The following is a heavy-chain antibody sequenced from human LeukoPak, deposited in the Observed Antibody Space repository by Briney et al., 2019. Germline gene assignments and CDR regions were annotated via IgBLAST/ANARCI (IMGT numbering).Heavy chain of an antibody. V-gene: IGHV1-2*02. J-gene: IGHJ4*02. CDR2: INPNSGGT. D-gene: IGHD2-15*01. CDR1: GYIFTGYY. CDR3: ASCSGGGCSSSFDY. Sequence: ASVKVSCKASGYIFTGYYMHWVRQAPGQGLEWMGWINPNSGGTNYAQKFQGRVTMTRDTSISTAYMELSRLRSDDTAVYYCASCSGGGCSSSFDYWGQGTLVTVSS.